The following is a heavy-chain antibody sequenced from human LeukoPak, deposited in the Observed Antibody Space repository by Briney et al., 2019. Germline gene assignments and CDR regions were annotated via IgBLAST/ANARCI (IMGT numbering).Heavy chain of an antibody. J-gene: IGHJ4*02. CDR2: ISDSGDYT. CDR3: AKDTSIGKYCTNGVCSPFDY. D-gene: IGHD2-8*01. CDR1: GLTFSSYA. V-gene: IGHV3-23*01. Sequence: GGSLTLSCAGSGLTFSSYAMSWVRQAPGQGLEWVSVISDSGDYTTYADSVRGRFTISRDNSSNTLYLQMISLRPEDTAVYYCAKDTSIGKYCTNGVCSPFDYWGQGTLLTVSS.